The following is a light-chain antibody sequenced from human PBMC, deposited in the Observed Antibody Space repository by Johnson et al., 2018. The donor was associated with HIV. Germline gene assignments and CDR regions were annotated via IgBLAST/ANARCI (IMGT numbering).Light chain of an antibody. J-gene: IGLJ1*01. CDR3: GTWDSSLSASYV. Sequence: QSVLTQPPSVSAAPGQKVTISCSGSSSNIGYNYVSWYQQLPGTAPKLLIYDNNKRPSGIPDRFSGSTSGPSATLGITGLQTGDEADYYCGTWDSSLSASYVFGTGTKVTVL. CDR1: SSNIGYNY. CDR2: DNN. V-gene: IGLV1-51*01.